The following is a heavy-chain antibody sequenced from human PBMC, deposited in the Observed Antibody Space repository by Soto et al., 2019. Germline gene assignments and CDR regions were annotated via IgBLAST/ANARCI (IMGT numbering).Heavy chain of an antibody. D-gene: IGHD7-27*01. CDR3: ARLVNGAKNYYYYYMDV. CDR1: GGSISSSSYH. CDR2: IYYSGNT. J-gene: IGHJ6*03. V-gene: IGHV4-39*01. Sequence: PSETLSLTCTVSGGSISSSSYHWCWIRQPPGKGLEWIGSIYYSGNTYHNPSLKSRVTISADTSKNQFSLKLSSVTAADTAVYYCARLVNGAKNYYYYYMDVWGTGTTVTVSS.